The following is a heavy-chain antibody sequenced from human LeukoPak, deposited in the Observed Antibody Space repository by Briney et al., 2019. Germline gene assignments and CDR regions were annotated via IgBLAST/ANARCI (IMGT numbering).Heavy chain of an antibody. CDR1: GFTFSSHA. Sequence: GGSLRLSCAASGFTFSSHAMAWGREAPGKGLEWVSAVGGIGSSTYYGDSVKGRFTISRDNSKNTVYLQMDSLRVEDTAVYYCARDPGVVAFHYFDFWGQGTLITVSS. D-gene: IGHD3-3*01. V-gene: IGHV3-23*01. CDR3: ARDPGVVAFHYFDF. J-gene: IGHJ4*02. CDR2: VGGIGSST.